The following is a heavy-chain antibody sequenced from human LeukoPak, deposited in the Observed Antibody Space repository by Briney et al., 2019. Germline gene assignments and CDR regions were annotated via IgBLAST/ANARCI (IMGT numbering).Heavy chain of an antibody. CDR1: GFTFYTYD. CDR2: ISYHGHRT. CDR3: ARIPGMAAGSDFYFDY. V-gene: IGHV3-23*01. Sequence: GGSLRLSCVASGFTFYTYDMSWVRQVPGKGLEWVSSISYHGHRTYYTDSVKGRFTISRDNSKNTLYLQLNSLKVEDTAIYYCARIPGMAAGSDFYFDYWGPGTVVTVFS. D-gene: IGHD6-13*01. J-gene: IGHJ4*02.